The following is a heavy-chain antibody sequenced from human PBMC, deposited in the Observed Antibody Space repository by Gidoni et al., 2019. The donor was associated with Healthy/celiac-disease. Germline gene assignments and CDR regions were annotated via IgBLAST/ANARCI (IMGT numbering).Heavy chain of an antibody. CDR2: ISWNSGSI. Sequence: EVQLVESGGGLVQPGRSLRLSCAASGFTFDDYAMHWVRQAPGKGLEWVSGISWNSGSIGYADSVKGRFTISRDNAKNSLYLQMNSLRAEDTALYYCAKDFRLRGNTVTMYNWFDPWGQGTLVTVSS. CDR3: AKDFRLRGNTVTMYNWFDP. CDR1: GFTFDDYA. D-gene: IGHD4-4*01. V-gene: IGHV3-9*01. J-gene: IGHJ5*02.